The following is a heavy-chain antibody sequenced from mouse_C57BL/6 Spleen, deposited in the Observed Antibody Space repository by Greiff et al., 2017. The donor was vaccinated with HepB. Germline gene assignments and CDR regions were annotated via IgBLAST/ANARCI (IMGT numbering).Heavy chain of an antibody. J-gene: IGHJ4*01. Sequence: QVQLKESGAELVRPGASVKLSCKASGYTFTDYYINWVKQRPGQGLEWIARIYPGSGNTYYNEKFKGKATLTAEKSSSTAYMQLSSLTSEDSAVYFCARGGYGSSYVYAMDDGGQGTSVTVSS. CDR2: IYPGSGNT. V-gene: IGHV1-76*01. CDR1: GYTFTDYY. CDR3: ARGGYGSSYVYAMDD. D-gene: IGHD1-1*01.